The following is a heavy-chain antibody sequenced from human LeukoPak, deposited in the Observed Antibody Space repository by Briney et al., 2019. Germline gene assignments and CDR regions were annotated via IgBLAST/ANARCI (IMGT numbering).Heavy chain of an antibody. J-gene: IGHJ4*02. D-gene: IGHD2-8*02. CDR2: IYYSGTT. Sequence: KPSETLSLTCSVSDDSISSYYWSWFRQPPGKGLEYIGYIYYSGTTNYNPSLKSRVTMSVDTSRNQVSLRLTSVTAADTAVYYCARHRRSGGLDSPPRDWGQGSLVTVSS. V-gene: IGHV4-59*08. CDR3: ARHRRSGGLDSPPRD. CDR1: DDSISSYY.